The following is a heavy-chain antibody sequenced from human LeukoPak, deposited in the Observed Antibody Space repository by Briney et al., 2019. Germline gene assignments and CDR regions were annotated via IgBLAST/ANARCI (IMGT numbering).Heavy chain of an antibody. CDR2: IYPGDPDT. D-gene: IGHD3-22*01. CDR3: ARHVADSGYYYVIFDY. CDR1: GYSFTSYW. V-gene: IGHV5-51*01. Sequence: GGSLKISCKGSGYSFTSYWIGWVRQMPGKGLEWMGIIYPGDPDTRYSPSFQGQVTISADKSISTAYLQWSSLKASDTAMYYCARHVADSGYYYVIFDYWGQGTLVTVSS. J-gene: IGHJ4*02.